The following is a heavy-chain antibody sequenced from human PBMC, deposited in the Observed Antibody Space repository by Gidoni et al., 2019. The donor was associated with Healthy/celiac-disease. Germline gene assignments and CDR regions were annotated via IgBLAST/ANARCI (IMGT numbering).Heavy chain of an antibody. CDR2: ISWNSGRI. CDR3: AKDNDGYYYGMDV. V-gene: IGHV3-9*01. J-gene: IGHJ6*02. Sequence: EVQLVASVGGLVQPGRSLILSCAASGFTFDDYAMHWVRQAPGKGLEWVSGISWNSGRIGYADAVKGRFTISRDNAKNSLYLQMNSLRAEDTALDYCAKDNDGYYYGMDVWGQGTTVTVSS. CDR1: GFTFDDYA.